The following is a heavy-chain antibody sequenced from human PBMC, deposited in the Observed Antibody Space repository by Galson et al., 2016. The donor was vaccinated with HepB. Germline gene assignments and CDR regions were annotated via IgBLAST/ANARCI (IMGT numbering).Heavy chain of an antibody. Sequence: SLRLSCAASGFTFSTHYMSWVRQAPGKGLEWVANIEQDGTDKYYVDSVKGRFTISRDYAKNSLFLQMNSLRAEDTAVYYCARSWGRGSQTYPLEHWGQGTLVTVSS. CDR2: IEQDGTDK. J-gene: IGHJ4*02. CDR3: ARSWGRGSQTYPLEH. CDR1: GFTFSTHY. V-gene: IGHV3-7*01. D-gene: IGHD1-26*01.